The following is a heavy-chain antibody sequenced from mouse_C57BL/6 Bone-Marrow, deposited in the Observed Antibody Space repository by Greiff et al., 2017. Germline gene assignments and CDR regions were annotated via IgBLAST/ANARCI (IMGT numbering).Heavy chain of an antibody. Sequence: QVQLKQPGAELVKPGASVKLSCKASGYTFTSYWMHWVKQRPGQGLEWIGMIHPNSGSTNYNEKFKSKATLTVDKSSSTAYMQLSSLTSEDSAVYYCARSCLYAMDYWGQGTSVTVSS. V-gene: IGHV1-64*01. CDR2: IHPNSGST. CDR3: ARSCLYAMDY. J-gene: IGHJ4*01. CDR1: GYTFTSYW.